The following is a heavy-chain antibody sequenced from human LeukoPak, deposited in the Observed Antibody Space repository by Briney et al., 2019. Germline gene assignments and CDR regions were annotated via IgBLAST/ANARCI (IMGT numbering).Heavy chain of an antibody. CDR1: GFTFSNYG. CDR3: ARGRGGSWNDAIDY. J-gene: IGHJ4*02. D-gene: IGHD1-1*01. CDR2: ISNDGNKK. V-gene: IGHV3-30*03. Sequence: GGSLRLSCAASGFTFSNYGMHWVRQAPGKGLEWVAGISNDGNKKYYADSVKGRFIISRDNSKNTLYLQMNSLRAEDTAVYYCARGRGGSWNDAIDYWGQGTLVTVSS.